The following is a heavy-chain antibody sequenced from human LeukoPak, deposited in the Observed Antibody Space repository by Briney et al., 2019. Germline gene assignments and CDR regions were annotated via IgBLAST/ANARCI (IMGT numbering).Heavy chain of an antibody. V-gene: IGHV1-46*01. CDR2: INPSGGST. D-gene: IGHD1-26*01. CDR3: ARSGSYGGECAY. J-gene: IGHJ4*02. CDR1: GYTFTSYY. Sequence: ASVKVSCKASGYTFTSYYMHWVRQAPGQWLEWMGIINPSGGSTSYAQKFQGRVTITADESTSTAYMELSSLRSEDTAVYYCARSGSYGGECAYWGQGTLVVVSS.